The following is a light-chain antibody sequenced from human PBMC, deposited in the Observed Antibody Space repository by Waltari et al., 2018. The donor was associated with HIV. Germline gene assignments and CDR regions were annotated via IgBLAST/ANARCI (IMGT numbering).Light chain of an antibody. J-gene: IGLJ3*02. Sequence: SYVLTQPPSVSLAPGKTANITCGGSNIEYKSVHWYQQKTGRAPKLLIFYDTDRPSVLPQRTSGSNSGDTATLTIRMVGPGDEADYFCQVWDSSTDHVVFGGGTKLTVL. CDR3: QVWDSSTDHVV. CDR2: YDT. V-gene: IGLV3-21*04. CDR1: NIEYKS.